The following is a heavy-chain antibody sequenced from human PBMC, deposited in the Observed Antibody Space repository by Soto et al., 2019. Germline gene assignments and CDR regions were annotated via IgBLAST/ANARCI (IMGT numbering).Heavy chain of an antibody. CDR1: GFTFSSCS. V-gene: IGHV3-21*01. Sequence: GSLRLSCAASGFTFSSCSMNWVRQAPGKGLEWVSSISSSSSYIYYADSVKGRFTISRDNAKNSLYLQMNSLSAEDTAVYYCATSGQQFHWGQGTQVTVSS. CDR3: ATSGQQFH. J-gene: IGHJ4*02. CDR2: ISSSSSYI. D-gene: IGHD2-8*02.